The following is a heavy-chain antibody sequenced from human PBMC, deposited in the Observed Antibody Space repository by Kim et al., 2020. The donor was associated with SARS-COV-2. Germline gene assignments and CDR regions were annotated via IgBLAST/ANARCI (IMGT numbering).Heavy chain of an antibody. Sequence: SETLSLTCAVYGGSFSGYYWSWIRQPPGKGLEWIGEINHSGSTNYNPSLKSRVTISVDTSKNQFSLKLSSVTAADTAVYYCARRARVGATFHQHFDYWGQGTLVTVSS. J-gene: IGHJ4*02. CDR1: GGSFSGYY. CDR3: ARRARVGATFHQHFDY. CDR2: INHSGST. V-gene: IGHV4-34*01. D-gene: IGHD1-26*01.